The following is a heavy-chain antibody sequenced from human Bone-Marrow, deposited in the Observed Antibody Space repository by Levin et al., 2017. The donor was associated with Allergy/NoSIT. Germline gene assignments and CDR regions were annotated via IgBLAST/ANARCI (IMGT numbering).Heavy chain of an antibody. CDR3: AGGPLGDSFDV. CDR1: GYTFSTRD. J-gene: IGHJ3*01. V-gene: IGHV1-18*01. CDR2: ISTYNGDT. Sequence: VASVKVSCKTSGYTFSTRDISWVRQAPGQGLEWVAYISTYNGDTHYSERLQGRVSVTTDTSTTTVHMELRSLTSDDTAVYFCAGGPLGDSFDVWGQGTLVTVSS. D-gene: IGHD3-16*01.